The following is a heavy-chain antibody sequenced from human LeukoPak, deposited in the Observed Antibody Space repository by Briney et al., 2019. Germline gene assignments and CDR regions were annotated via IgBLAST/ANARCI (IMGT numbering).Heavy chain of an antibody. CDR2: ITGSGDTT. V-gene: IGHV3-23*01. D-gene: IGHD1-26*01. Sequence: PGGSLRLSCAASGFTFSSYAVTWGRQAPGKGLEWVSGITGSGDTTFYADSVKGRFTISRDNAKNSLYLQMNSLRAEDTAVYYCARGGTLYGRFDYWGQGTLVTVSS. CDR1: GFTFSSYA. J-gene: IGHJ4*02. CDR3: ARGGTLYGRFDY.